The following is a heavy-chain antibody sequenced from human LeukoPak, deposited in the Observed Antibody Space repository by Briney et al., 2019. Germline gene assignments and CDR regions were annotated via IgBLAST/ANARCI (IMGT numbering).Heavy chain of an antibody. Sequence: GGSLRLSCAASGFSFSAYAMNWVRQTPGKGLEWVSAISGSGGSTYYADSVKGRFTISRDNSKNTLYLQMNSLRAEDTAVYYCAKDRDSGSYQSYWGQGTLVTVSS. CDR3: AKDRDSGSYQSY. J-gene: IGHJ4*02. CDR2: ISGSGGST. V-gene: IGHV3-23*01. D-gene: IGHD1-26*01. CDR1: GFSFSAYA.